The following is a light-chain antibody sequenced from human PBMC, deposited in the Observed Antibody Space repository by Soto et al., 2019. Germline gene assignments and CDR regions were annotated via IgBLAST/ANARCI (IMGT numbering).Light chain of an antibody. V-gene: IGLV1-47*01. J-gene: IGLJ2*01. CDR1: SSNIGSNY. CDR2: RNN. CDR3: AASADSLSGAVV. Sequence: QSALTQPPSASGTPGQRATISCSGSSSNIGSNYVYWYQQLPGTAPKLLIYRNNQRPSGVPDRFSGSKSGTSASLAISGLRSEDEADYYCAASADSLSGAVVFGGGTKVTVL.